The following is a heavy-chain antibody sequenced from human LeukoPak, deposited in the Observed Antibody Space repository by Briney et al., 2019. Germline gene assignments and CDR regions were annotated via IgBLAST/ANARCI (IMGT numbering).Heavy chain of an antibody. CDR2: IYHRGRT. D-gene: IGHD2-15*01. Sequence: PSETLSLTCAVSGYSISSGYYWGWIRQPPGKGLEWIGSIYHRGRTYYNPSLKSRVTIPVDTPKHQFSLKLSSVAAADTAVYYCARHGGYCSGGSCYSGGTFDYWGQGTLVTVSS. CDR1: GYSISSGYY. V-gene: IGHV4-38-2*01. CDR3: ARHGGYCSGGSCYSGGTFDY. J-gene: IGHJ4*02.